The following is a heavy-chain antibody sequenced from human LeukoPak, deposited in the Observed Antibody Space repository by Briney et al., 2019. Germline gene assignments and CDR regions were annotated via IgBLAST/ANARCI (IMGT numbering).Heavy chain of an antibody. CDR2: IYYSGST. Sequence: PSETLSLTCTVSGDSINNNVYYWSWIRQPPGKGLEWIGYIYYSGSTKYNPSLKSRVTISVDTSKNQFSLRLSSVTAADTAVYYCARDWGVSARPGYMDVWGKGTTVTVSS. D-gene: IGHD6-6*01. J-gene: IGHJ6*03. CDR3: ARDWGVSARPGYMDV. V-gene: IGHV4-61*08. CDR1: GDSINNNVYY.